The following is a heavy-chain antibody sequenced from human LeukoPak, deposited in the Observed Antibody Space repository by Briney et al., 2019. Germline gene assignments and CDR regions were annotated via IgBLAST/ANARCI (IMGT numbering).Heavy chain of an antibody. Sequence: SEPLSLTCTVSGGSISSGGYYWSWIRQPPGKGLEWIGYIYHSGSTYYNPSLMSRVTISVDRSKNQFSLKLSSVTAADTAVYYCARADYSYYYYMDVWGKGTTVTVSS. D-gene: IGHD4-11*01. CDR1: GGSISSGGYY. V-gene: IGHV4-30-2*01. CDR2: IYHSGST. CDR3: ARADYSYYYYMDV. J-gene: IGHJ6*03.